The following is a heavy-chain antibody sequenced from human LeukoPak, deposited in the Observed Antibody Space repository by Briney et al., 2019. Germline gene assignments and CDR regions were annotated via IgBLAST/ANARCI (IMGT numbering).Heavy chain of an antibody. CDR1: GGSFSGYY. V-gene: IGHV4-34*01. CDR2: INHSGST. CDR3: ARVGARGWSNHYYYGMDV. J-gene: IGHJ6*02. Sequence: SETLSLTCAVYGGSFSGYYWSWIRQPPGKGLEWIGEINHSGSTNYNPSLKSRVTISVDTSKNQFSLKLSSVTAADTAVYYCARVGARGWSNHYYYGMDVWGQGTTVTVSS. D-gene: IGHD3-22*01.